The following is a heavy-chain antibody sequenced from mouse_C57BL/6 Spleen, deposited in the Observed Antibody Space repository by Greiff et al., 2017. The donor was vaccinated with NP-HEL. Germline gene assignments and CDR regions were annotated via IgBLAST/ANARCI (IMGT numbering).Heavy chain of an antibody. J-gene: IGHJ2*01. D-gene: IGHD2-2*01. CDR2: IDPSDSYT. Sequence: VQLQQPGAELVRPGTSVKLSCKASGYTFTSYWMHWVKQRPGQGLEWIGVIDPSDSYTNYNQKFKGKATLTVDTSSSTAYMQLSSLTSEDSAVYYCARGYPYFDYWGQGTTLTVSS. V-gene: IGHV1-59*01. CDR1: GYTFTSYW. CDR3: ARGYPYFDY.